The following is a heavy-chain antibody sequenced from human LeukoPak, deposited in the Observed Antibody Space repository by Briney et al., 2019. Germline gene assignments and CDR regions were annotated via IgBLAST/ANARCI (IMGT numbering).Heavy chain of an antibody. Sequence: SETLSLTCTVSGGSISSDFWSWMRQPPGKGLEWIGYIYNSGSTSYNPSLKSRVTISVDTSKNQFSLRLSSVTAADTAVYYCARAVGDSGYGRYFDYWGQGTLVTVSS. V-gene: IGHV4-59*01. CDR2: IYNSGST. D-gene: IGHD5-12*01. CDR3: ARAVGDSGYGRYFDY. CDR1: GGSISSDF. J-gene: IGHJ4*02.